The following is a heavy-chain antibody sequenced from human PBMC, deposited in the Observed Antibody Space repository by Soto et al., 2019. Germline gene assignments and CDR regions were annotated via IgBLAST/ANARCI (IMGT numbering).Heavy chain of an antibody. J-gene: IGHJ6*02. CDR1: GYTFTGYG. V-gene: IGHV1-18*04. D-gene: IGHD6-13*01. Sequence: ASVKVSCKASGYTFTGYGISWVRQAPGQGLEWMGWISAYNGNTNYAQKLQGRVTMTTDTSTSTAYMELRSLRSDDTAVYYCAREPVGQQGRYGMDVWGQGTTVTVSS. CDR3: AREPVGQQGRYGMDV. CDR2: ISAYNGNT.